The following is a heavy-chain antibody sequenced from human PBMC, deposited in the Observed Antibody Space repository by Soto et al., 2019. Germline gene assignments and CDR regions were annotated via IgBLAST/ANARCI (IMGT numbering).Heavy chain of an antibody. CDR2: IYYSGST. D-gene: IGHD3-10*01. V-gene: IGHV4-31*03. CDR3: ARVWQGYYGSGSYQYFDY. J-gene: IGHJ4*02. CDR1: GGSISSGGYY. Sequence: SETLSLTCTVSGGSISSGGYYWTWIRQHPGKGLEWIGYIYYSGSTYYNPSLKSRVTISVDTSKNQFSLKLSSVTAADTAVYYCARVWQGYYGSGSYQYFDYWGQGTLVTVSS.